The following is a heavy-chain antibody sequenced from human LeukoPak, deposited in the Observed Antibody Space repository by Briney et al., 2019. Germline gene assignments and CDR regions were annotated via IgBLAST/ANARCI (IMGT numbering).Heavy chain of an antibody. CDR2: INPSSGGT. J-gene: IGHJ4*02. D-gene: IGHD2-8*01. Sequence: ASVKVSCKASGYTFSDYLIHWVRQAPGQGLEWMGRINPSSGGTIYAQKFQGRVTMTEDTSTDTAYMELSSLRSEDTAVYYCATASTQVYAIPYFDYWGQGTLVTVSS. CDR1: GYTFSDYL. CDR3: ATASTQVYAIPYFDY. V-gene: IGHV1-2*06.